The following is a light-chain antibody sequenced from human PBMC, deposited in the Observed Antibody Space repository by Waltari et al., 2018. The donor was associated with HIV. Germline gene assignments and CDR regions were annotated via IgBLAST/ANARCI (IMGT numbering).Light chain of an antibody. Sequence: QSALTQPPSASGSPGQSVTISCTGTNSDIGGYNYVSWYQQHPGKAPKLVISEVTKRPSWVPGLLSGSKSGTTASLTVSGLQAEDEADYYCSSYANKNGFYVVFGGGTRLTVL. CDR2: EVT. V-gene: IGLV2-8*01. CDR1: NSDIGGYNY. J-gene: IGLJ2*01. CDR3: SSYANKNGFYVV.